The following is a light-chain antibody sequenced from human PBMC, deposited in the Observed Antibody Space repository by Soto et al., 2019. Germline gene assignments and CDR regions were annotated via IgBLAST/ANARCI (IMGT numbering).Light chain of an antibody. CDR1: QSISSSY. V-gene: IGKV3-20*01. CDR2: GAS. CDR3: QYYYTFRR. J-gene: IGKJ1*01. Sequence: EHVLRQNPGTLSLSPKKRATLPCRASQSISSSYLAWYQQRPGQAPRLLIYGASGRATGIPDRFSGSGSGTDFTLTICRLEPEDFAVYYCQYYYTFRRFGQGTMVDIK.